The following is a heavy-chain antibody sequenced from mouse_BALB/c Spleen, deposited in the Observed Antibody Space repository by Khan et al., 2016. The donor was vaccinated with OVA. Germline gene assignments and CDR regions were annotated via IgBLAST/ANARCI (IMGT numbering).Heavy chain of an antibody. CDR1: GYSITSDYA. CDR3: ARIYGGDFDY. Sequence: EVQLQESGPGLVKPSQSLSLTCTVTGYSITSDYAWNWIRQFPGNKLEWMGYISYSGNTKYNPSLKSRLSITRDTSKNQFFLQLNSVTNEDTATYYCARIYGGDFDYWGQGTTLTVSS. V-gene: IGHV3-2*02. J-gene: IGHJ2*01. CDR2: ISYSGNT. D-gene: IGHD1-1*01.